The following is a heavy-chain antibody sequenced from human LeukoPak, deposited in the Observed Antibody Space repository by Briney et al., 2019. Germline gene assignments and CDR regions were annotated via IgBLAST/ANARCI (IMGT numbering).Heavy chain of an antibody. Sequence: PGGSLKLSCAASGFTFSSSWMSGVRQAPGKELEWVANIKQDGGEKYYVESVKGRFTISRDNVKNSLYLQMNSLRVEDTAVYYCARARGGYDLDYWGQGTLVSVSS. D-gene: IGHD5-12*01. V-gene: IGHV3-7*01. CDR3: ARARGGYDLDY. CDR2: IKQDGGEK. J-gene: IGHJ4*02. CDR1: GFTFSSSW.